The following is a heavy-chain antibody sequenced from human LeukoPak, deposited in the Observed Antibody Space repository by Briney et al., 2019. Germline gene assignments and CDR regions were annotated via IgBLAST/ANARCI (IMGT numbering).Heavy chain of an antibody. Sequence: VRQMPGKXXEWMXIIYPGDSDTRYSPSFQGQVTISADKSISTAYLQWSSLKASDTAMYYCARQEDIVATIGGNWFDPWGQGTLVTVSS. CDR2: IYPGDSDT. CDR3: ARQEDIVATIGGNWFDP. J-gene: IGHJ5*02. V-gene: IGHV5-51*01. D-gene: IGHD5-12*01.